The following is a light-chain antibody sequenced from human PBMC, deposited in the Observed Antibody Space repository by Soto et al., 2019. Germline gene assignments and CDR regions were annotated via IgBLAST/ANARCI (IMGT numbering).Light chain of an antibody. CDR1: QSVSSSY. V-gene: IGKV3-20*01. Sequence: EIVLTQSPGTLSLSPGERATLSCRASQSVSSSYLAWYQQKPGQAPRLLIYGASFRATGIPDRFSGSGSGPDFTLTISRLEPEYFAVYYCQQYGSSPPETFGQGTKVEIK. CDR3: QQYGSSPPET. CDR2: GAS. J-gene: IGKJ1*01.